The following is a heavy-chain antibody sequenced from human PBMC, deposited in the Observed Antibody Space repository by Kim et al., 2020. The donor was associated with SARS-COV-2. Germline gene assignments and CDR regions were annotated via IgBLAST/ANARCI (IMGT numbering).Heavy chain of an antibody. V-gene: IGHV7-4-1*02. CDR2: INTNTGNP. CDR1: GYTFTSYA. D-gene: IGHD3-10*01. CDR3: ARAVDGFRELLPTVRYFDL. J-gene: IGHJ2*01. Sequence: ASVKVSCKASGYTFTSYAMNWVRQAPGQGLEWMGWINTNTGNPTYAQGFTGRFVFSLDTSVSTAYLQISSLKAEDTAVYYCARAVDGFRELLPTVRYFDLWGRGTLVTVSS.